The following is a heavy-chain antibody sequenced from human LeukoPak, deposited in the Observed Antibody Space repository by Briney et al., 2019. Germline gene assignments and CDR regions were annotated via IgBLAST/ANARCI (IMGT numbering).Heavy chain of an antibody. D-gene: IGHD1-14*01. CDR3: ARGFNRGFDP. CDR2: IYAGGST. Sequence: GGSLRLSCAASGFTVSSNYMSWVRQAPGKGLEWVSVIYAGGSTYYADSVRGRFTFSRDNSKNTLYLQMNSLRAEDTAVYYCARGFNRGFDPWGQGTLVTVSS. CDR1: GFTVSSNY. J-gene: IGHJ5*02. V-gene: IGHV3-53*01.